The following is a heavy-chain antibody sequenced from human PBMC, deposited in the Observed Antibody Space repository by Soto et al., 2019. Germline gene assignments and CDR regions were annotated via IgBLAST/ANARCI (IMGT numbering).Heavy chain of an antibody. J-gene: IGHJ3*02. CDR3: ARGGPNSSGWLPDAFDI. CDR1: GFTFSSYW. Sequence: EVQLVESGGGLVQPGGSLRLSCAASGFTFSSYWMSWVPQAPGKGLEWVANIKQDGGEKYYVDSVKGRFTISRDNAKNSLYLQMNRLRAEDTAVYYCARGGPNSSGWLPDAFDIWGQGTMVTVSS. CDR2: IKQDGGEK. D-gene: IGHD6-19*01. V-gene: IGHV3-7*01.